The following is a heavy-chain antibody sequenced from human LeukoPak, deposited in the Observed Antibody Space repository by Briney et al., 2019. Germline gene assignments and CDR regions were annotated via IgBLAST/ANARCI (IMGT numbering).Heavy chain of an antibody. V-gene: IGHV3-33*01. CDR2: IWSDGSSK. CDR3: ARGQSPSYYDMDV. D-gene: IGHD6-19*01. Sequence: GRSLRLSCAASGFTFSSYGMHWVRQAPGKRLEWVAVIWSDGSSKHYGDSVKGRFTISRDNSKNTLYLQMNSLRAEDTAVYHCARGQSPSYYDMDVWGQGTTVTVSS. J-gene: IGHJ6*02. CDR1: GFTFSSYG.